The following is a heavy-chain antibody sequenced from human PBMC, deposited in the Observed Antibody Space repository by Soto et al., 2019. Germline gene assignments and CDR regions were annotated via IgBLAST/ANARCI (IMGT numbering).Heavy chain of an antibody. Sequence: PGGSLRLSCAASGFTFRNYGMHWVRQAPGKGLEWVAVISHDGSDKYYADSMKGRFIISRDNSENTLFLNMNSLKPEDTAVYYCVKENPPLAPHYCGEATLVTV. J-gene: IGHJ4*02. V-gene: IGHV3-30*18. CDR2: ISHDGSDK. CDR1: GFTFRNYG. CDR3: VKENPPLAPHY.